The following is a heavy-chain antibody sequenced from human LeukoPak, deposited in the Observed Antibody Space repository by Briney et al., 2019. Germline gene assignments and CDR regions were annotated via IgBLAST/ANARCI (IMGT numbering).Heavy chain of an antibody. D-gene: IGHD1-1*01. CDR1: GYTFTGYY. Sequence: ASVKVSCKASGYTFTGYYMHWARQAPGQGLEWMGWINPNSGATNYAQKFQGWVTMTRDTSISTAYMELSRLRSDDTAVYYCARDVNGAKYEDAFEIWGQGTMVTVSS. J-gene: IGHJ3*02. CDR2: INPNSGAT. CDR3: ARDVNGAKYEDAFEI. V-gene: IGHV1-2*04.